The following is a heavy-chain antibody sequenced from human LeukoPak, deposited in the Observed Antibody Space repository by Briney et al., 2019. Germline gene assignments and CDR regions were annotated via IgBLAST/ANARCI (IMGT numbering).Heavy chain of an antibody. J-gene: IGHJ3*02. Sequence: GGSLRLSCAASGFTFSAYAMHWVRQAPGKGLEWVAFISYDGTNKYCADSVKGRFTISRDNSKNTLYLQMNSLRAEDTALYYCAREILTGYAFDIWGQGTMVTVSS. CDR3: AREILTGYAFDI. D-gene: IGHD7-27*01. CDR2: ISYDGTNK. V-gene: IGHV3-30-3*01. CDR1: GFTFSAYA.